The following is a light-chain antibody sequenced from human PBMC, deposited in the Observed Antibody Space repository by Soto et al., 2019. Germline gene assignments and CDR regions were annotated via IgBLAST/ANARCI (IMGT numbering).Light chain of an antibody. CDR2: EVT. CDR3: SSYAGNNIFV. V-gene: IGLV2-23*02. Sequence: QSVLTQPASVSGSPGQSITISCTATSSDVGSFNYVSWYQHHPGKAPKLMIYEVTSRPSGVSDRFSGSKSGNTASLTISSLQAEDEANYYCSSYAGNNIFVFGTGTKVTVL. J-gene: IGLJ1*01. CDR1: SSDVGSFNY.